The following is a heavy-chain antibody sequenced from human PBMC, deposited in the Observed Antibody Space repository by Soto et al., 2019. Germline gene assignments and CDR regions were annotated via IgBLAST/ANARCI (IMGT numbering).Heavy chain of an antibody. D-gene: IGHD5-18*01. CDR2: ISGSGGGP. CDR1: GFTFSSFA. Sequence: VQLLESGGGLVQPGGSLRLSCAASGFTFSSFALSWVRQAPGEGLEWVAAISGSGGGPDYEDSGKGRFTIDRDNSKNTLFLQMNSRRDEDTAVYYCAVPGDSSHDYWGQGALLTVSS. V-gene: IGHV3-23*01. CDR3: AVPGDSSHDY. J-gene: IGHJ4*02.